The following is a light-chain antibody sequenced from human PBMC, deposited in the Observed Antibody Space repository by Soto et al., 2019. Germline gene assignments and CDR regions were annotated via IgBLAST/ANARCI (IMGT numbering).Light chain of an antibody. Sequence: EIVLTQSPGTLSLSPGERATLSCRASQSVDSNYLAWYQQKPGQAPRLLIYGAFRRATGIPDRFSGSGSGTDFTLTISRLAPEDFAVYYCQQYGSSPRTFSHGTKVEIK. J-gene: IGKJ1*01. CDR2: GAF. CDR1: QSVDSNY. V-gene: IGKV3-20*01. CDR3: QQYGSSPRT.